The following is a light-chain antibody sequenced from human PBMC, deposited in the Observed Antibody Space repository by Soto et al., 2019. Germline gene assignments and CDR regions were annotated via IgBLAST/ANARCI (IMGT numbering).Light chain of an antibody. CDR1: KLGDKY. Sequence: SYELTQPPSVSVSPGQTASITCSGDKLGDKYTCWYQQKPGQSPVLVIYQHSQRPSGIPELFSGSNAGNTATLTISGTQAMDEADYYCQAWDSSTDVVFGGGTKLTVL. J-gene: IGLJ2*01. CDR2: QHS. V-gene: IGLV3-1*01. CDR3: QAWDSSTDVV.